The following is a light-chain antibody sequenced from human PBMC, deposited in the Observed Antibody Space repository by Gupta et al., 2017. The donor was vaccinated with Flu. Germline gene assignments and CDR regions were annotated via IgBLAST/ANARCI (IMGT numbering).Light chain of an antibody. V-gene: IGKV3-15*01. CDR1: QSVSSN. J-gene: IGKJ1*01. CDR2: GAS. CDR3: QHYNNWPPWT. Sequence: EIVRRKYPATLSVSPGERATLSCRASQSVSSNLAWYQQKPGQAPRLLIYGASTRATGIPARFSGSGSGTEFTLTISSRQSEDFAVYYCQHYNNWPPWTFGQGTKVEIK.